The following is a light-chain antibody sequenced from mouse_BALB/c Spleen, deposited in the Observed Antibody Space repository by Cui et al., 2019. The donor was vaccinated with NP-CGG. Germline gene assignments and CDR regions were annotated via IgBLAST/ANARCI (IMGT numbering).Light chain of an antibody. V-gene: IGLV1*01. CDR2: GTN. CDR1: TGTVTTSNY. Sequence: AVVTQESALNTTHGETVTLTCRSSTGTVTTSNYANWVQEKPDHLFTGLIGGTNNRVPGVPARFSGSLIGDKAALTITGAQTEDEAIYFCALWYSNHWVFGGGTKLTVL. CDR3: ALWYSNHWV. J-gene: IGLJ1*01.